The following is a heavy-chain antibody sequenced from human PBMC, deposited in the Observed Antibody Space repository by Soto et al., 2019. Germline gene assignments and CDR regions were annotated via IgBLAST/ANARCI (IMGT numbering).Heavy chain of an antibody. Sequence: ASVKVSCKASGYTFTGYYMHWVRQAPGQGLEWMGWINPNSGGTNYAQKFQGWVTMTRDTSISTAYMELSRLRSDVTAVYYCARASGSIAARPAFDYWGQGTLVTVSS. CDR3: ARASGSIAARPAFDY. CDR2: INPNSGGT. V-gene: IGHV1-2*04. D-gene: IGHD6-6*01. CDR1: GYTFTGYY. J-gene: IGHJ4*02.